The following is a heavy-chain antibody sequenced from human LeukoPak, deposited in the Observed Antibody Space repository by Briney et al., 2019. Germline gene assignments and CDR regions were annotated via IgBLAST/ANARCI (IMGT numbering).Heavy chain of an antibody. Sequence: GGSLRLSCAASGFTFSSDAIHWVRQAPGKGLEWVAVISYDGINKYYADSVKGRFSISRDNSKNRLYLQMNSLRAEDTAVYYCSKGHYYDSSAYMVPYYFDYWGQGTQVTVSS. CDR3: SKGHYYDSSAYMVPYYFDY. V-gene: IGHV3-30*04. J-gene: IGHJ4*02. CDR2: ISYDGINK. D-gene: IGHD3-22*01. CDR1: GFTFSSDA.